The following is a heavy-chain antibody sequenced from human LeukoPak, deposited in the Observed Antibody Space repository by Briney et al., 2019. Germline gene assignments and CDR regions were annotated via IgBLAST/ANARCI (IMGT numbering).Heavy chain of an antibody. D-gene: IGHD3-22*01. CDR3: ARVFDDYYDSSADPPLWFDP. V-gene: IGHV4-59*01. J-gene: IGHJ5*02. CDR2: VYYSGSP. Sequence: PSETLSLTCTVSGGSISSYFWSWIRQPTGVGLEWIGYVYYSGSPNYNPSLKCRVTISVDTSKNQFSLRLRSVTAADTAVYYCARVFDDYYDSSADPPLWFDPWGQGTLVTVSS. CDR1: GGSISSYF.